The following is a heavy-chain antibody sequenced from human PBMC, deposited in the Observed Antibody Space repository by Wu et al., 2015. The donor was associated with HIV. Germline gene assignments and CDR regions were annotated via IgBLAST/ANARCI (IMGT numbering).Heavy chain of an antibody. CDR1: GGTFTSYG. CDR2: ISAYNGNT. D-gene: IGHD3-3*01. J-gene: IGHJ4*02. CDR3: ARVATIFGVVTHFDY. V-gene: IGHV1-18*01. Sequence: QVQLVQSGAEVKKPGSSVKVSCKASGGTFTSYGISWVRQAPGQGLEWMGWISAYNGNTNYAQKLQGRVTMTTDTSTSTAYMELRSLRSDDTAVYYCARVATIFGVVTHFDYWGQGTLVTVSS.